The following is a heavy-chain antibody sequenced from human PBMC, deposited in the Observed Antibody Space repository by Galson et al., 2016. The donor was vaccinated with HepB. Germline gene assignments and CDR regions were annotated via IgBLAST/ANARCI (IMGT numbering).Heavy chain of an antibody. D-gene: IGHD6-13*01. CDR2: ISNDERNI. CDR3: AKDPDDGRSWGPFQF. V-gene: IGHV3-30*18. CDR1: GFTFSSYG. J-gene: IGHJ4*02. Sequence: SLRLSCAASGFTFSSYGMHWVRQVPGKWPEWVALISNDERNIYYADSVKGRFIISRENFRNTVYLQMSSLRTEDTAIYYCAKDPDDGRSWGPFQFGGQGTLVTVSS.